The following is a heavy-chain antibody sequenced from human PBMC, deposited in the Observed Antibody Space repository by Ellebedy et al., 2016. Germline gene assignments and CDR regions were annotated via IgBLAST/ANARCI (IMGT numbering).Heavy chain of an antibody. V-gene: IGHV4-59*08. Sequence: SETLSLTCTVSGGSISSYYWSWIRQPPGKGLEWIGYIYYSGSTYYNASLKSRFTISVDTSKNQFSLKLSSVTAADTAVYYCARGVVTTVLWYFDLWGRGTLVTVSS. J-gene: IGHJ2*01. CDR1: GGSISSYY. D-gene: IGHD4/OR15-4a*01. CDR2: IYYSGST. CDR3: ARGVVTTVLWYFDL.